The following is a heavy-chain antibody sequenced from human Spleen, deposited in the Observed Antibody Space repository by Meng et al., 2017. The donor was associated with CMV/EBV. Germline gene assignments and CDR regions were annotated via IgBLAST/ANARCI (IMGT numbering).Heavy chain of an antibody. CDR2: ISYDGSNK. D-gene: IGHD6-19*01. V-gene: IGHV3-30-3*01. CDR1: GFTFSSYA. Sequence: GGSLRLSCAASGFTFSSYAMHWVRQAPGKGLEWVAVISYDGSNKYYADSVKGRFTISRDNSKNTLYLQMNSLRAEDTAVYYCARAAQGSGWYIATISYFQHWGQGTLVTVSS. CDR3: ARAAQGSGWYIATISYFQH. J-gene: IGHJ1*01.